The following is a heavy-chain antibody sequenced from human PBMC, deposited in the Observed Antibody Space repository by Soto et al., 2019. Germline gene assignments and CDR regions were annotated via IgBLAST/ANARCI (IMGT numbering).Heavy chain of an antibody. V-gene: IGHV1-69*11. CDR3: ARTRYYSHQNAYLQNLDL. CDR1: GDTFSTYG. Sequence: SLKVSCEASGDTFSTYGITWVRQAPGQGIESVGWIIPLLNTRSSAQKLQGRVTISVDESANTTYMELISLKSDDTAVYFCARTRYYSHQNAYLQNLDLWGQATLATVST. D-gene: IGHD1-26*01. CDR2: IIPLLNTR. J-gene: IGHJ5*02.